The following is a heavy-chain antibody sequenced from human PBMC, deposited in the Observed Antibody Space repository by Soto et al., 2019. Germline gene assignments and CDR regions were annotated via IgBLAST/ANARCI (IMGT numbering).Heavy chain of an antibody. CDR1: GYTFISYY. D-gene: IGHD1-20*01. CDR3: ARDVPSGITAMRDY. V-gene: IGHV1-46*01. Sequence: QEQLVQSGAELKKPGSSMKASCKASGYTFISYYMHWVRQAPGLGLEWKGIINPWGGSTTYAQRFQGRVTMTRATSTSTVYMELSSLRAEDTAVYYCARDVPSGITAMRDYGSEGTLVTVSS. CDR2: INPWGGST. J-gene: IGHJ4*02.